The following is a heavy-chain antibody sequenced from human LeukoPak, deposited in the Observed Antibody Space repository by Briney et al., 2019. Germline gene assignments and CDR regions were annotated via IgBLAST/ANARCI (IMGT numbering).Heavy chain of an antibody. CDR2: ISSDTTYT. D-gene: IGHD2/OR15-2a*01. V-gene: IGHV3-11*06. CDR3: ARDQSNTTFGAFDI. CDR1: GFTFSDNY. J-gene: IGHJ3*02. Sequence: GGSLRLSCAASGFTFSDNYMNWIRQAPGKGLEWVSYISSDTTYTDYADSVKGRFTISRDNAKKLLYLQMNSLRAEDTAIYYCARDQSNTTFGAFDIWGQGTKGT.